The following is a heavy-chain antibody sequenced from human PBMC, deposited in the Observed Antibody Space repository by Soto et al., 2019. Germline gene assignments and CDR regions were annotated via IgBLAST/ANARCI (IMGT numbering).Heavy chain of an antibody. J-gene: IGHJ4*02. Sequence: GGSLRLSCAASGFTSSSYGMHWVRQAPGKGLEWVAVISYDGSNKYYADSVKGRFTISRDNSKNTLYLQMNSLRAEDTAVYYCAKDYSVSVAGTDYWGQGTLVTVSS. D-gene: IGHD6-19*01. CDR3: AKDYSVSVAGTDY. V-gene: IGHV3-30*18. CDR1: GFTSSSYG. CDR2: ISYDGSNK.